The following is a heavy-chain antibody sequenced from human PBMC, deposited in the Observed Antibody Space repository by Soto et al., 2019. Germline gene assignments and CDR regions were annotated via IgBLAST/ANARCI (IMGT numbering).Heavy chain of an antibody. D-gene: IGHD6-13*01. J-gene: IGHJ4*02. CDR1: GFTFSSYA. Sequence: EVQLLESGGGLVQPGGSLRLSCAASGFTFSSYAMSWVRQAPGKGLEWVSAISGSGGSTYYADAVKGRFTISRDNSKNTLYLQMNSLRAEATDVYYCAYSSTPFDYWGQGTLVTVSS. CDR3: AYSSTPFDY. V-gene: IGHV3-23*01. CDR2: ISGSGGST.